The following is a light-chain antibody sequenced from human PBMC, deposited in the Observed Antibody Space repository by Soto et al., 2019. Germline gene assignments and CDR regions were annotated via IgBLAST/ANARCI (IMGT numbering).Light chain of an antibody. V-gene: IGKV2-24*01. CDR1: QSLVYTDGNTY. Sequence: DIVMTQTPLSSPVTLGQPASISCKSSQSLVYTDGNTYLSWLHQRPGQPPRLLIYKISNRLPGVSDRFSGSGAGTDFTLTISSLQPEDSATYYCQQANSFPFTFGQGTRLEI. J-gene: IGKJ2*01. CDR3: QQANSFPFT. CDR2: KIS.